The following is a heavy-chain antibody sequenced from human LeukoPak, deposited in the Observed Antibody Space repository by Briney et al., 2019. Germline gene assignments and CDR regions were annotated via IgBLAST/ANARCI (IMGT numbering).Heavy chain of an antibody. CDR3: ARDDSSGPSWYAFDI. J-gene: IGHJ3*02. V-gene: IGHV1-2*06. D-gene: IGHD3-22*01. CDR1: GYTFTGYY. CDR2: INPNSGGT. Sequence: ASVKVSCKASGYTFTGYYMHWVRQAPGQGLEWMGRINPNSGGTNYAQKFQGRVTMTRDTSIGTAYMELSRLRSDDTAVYYCARDDSSGPSWYAFDIWGQGTMVTVSS.